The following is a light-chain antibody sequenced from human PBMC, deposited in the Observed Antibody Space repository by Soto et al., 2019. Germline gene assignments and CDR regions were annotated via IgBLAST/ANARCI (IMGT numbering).Light chain of an antibody. Sequence: QPVLTQSPSASASLGASVKLTCTLSSGHSSYAIAWHQQQPEKGPRYLMKLNSDGSHSKGDGIPDRFSGSSSGAERYLTIAILQSEDEADYYCQTWGTDIVVFGGGTQLTVL. J-gene: IGLJ2*01. CDR3: QTWGTDIVV. V-gene: IGLV4-69*01. CDR2: LNSDGSH. CDR1: SGHSSYA.